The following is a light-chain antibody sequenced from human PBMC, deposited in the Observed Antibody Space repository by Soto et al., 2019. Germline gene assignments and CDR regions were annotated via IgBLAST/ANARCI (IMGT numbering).Light chain of an antibody. CDR3: AAWDDSLSVVV. J-gene: IGLJ2*01. Sequence: QSVLTQAPSASETPGQRVTLSCSGSSSNIGSNYVHWYQHLPGTAPKLLIYRNNQRPSGVPDRFSGSKSGTSASLAISGLRSEDEADYYCAAWDDSLSVVVFGGGTKLTVL. V-gene: IGLV1-47*01. CDR1: SSNIGSNY. CDR2: RNN.